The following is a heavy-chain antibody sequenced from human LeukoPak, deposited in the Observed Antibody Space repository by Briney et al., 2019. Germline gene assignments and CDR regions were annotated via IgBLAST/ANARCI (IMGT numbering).Heavy chain of an antibody. V-gene: IGHV3-72*01. D-gene: IGHD4-11*01. CDR2: TRNKVNSYTT. CDR1: GFTFSDHY. Sequence: GESLRLSCATSGFTFSDHYMDWVRQAPGRGLEWVGRTRNKVNSYTTEYAASVKGRFTISRDESKNSLYLQMNSLKTEDTAVYYCARGRAVIGNDYWGQGTLVTVSS. CDR3: ARGRAVIGNDY. J-gene: IGHJ4*02.